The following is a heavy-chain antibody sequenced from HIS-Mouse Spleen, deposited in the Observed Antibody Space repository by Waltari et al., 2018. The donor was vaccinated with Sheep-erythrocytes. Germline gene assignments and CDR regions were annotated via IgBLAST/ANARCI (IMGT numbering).Heavy chain of an antibody. CDR1: GGSISSGGYY. CDR3: ARLITMVRGVTWYFDL. D-gene: IGHD3-10*01. V-gene: IGHV4-31*03. J-gene: IGHJ2*01. CDR2: IYYSGST. Sequence: QVQLQESGPGLVKPSQTLSLTCTVSGGSISSGGYYWSWIRQHPGKGLEWIGYIYYSGSTYTNPHLKSRVTISVDTSKNQFSLKLSSVTAADTAVYYCARLITMVRGVTWYFDLWGRGTLVTVSS.